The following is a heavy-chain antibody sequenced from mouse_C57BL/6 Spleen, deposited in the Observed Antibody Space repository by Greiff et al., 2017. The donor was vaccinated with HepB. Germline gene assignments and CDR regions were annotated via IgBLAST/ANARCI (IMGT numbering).Heavy chain of an antibody. CDR2: FYPGSGSI. V-gene: IGHV1-62-2*01. J-gene: IGHJ3*01. D-gene: IGHD3-3*01. Sequence: VKLVESGAELVKPGASVKLSCKASGYTFTEYTIHWVKQRSGQGLEWIGWFYPGSGSIKYNEKFKDKATLTADKSSSTVYMELSRLTSEDSAVYFCARHEERDEGFAYWGQGTLVTVSA. CDR1: GYTFTEYT. CDR3: ARHEERDEGFAY.